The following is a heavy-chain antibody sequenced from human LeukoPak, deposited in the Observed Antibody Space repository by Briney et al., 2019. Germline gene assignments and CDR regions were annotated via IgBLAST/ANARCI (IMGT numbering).Heavy chain of an antibody. CDR2: MNPNSGNT. CDR3: ARDRVGVGGNGWEN. J-gene: IGHJ4*02. D-gene: IGHD6-19*01. CDR1: GYTFSSYD. V-gene: IGHV1-8*01. Sequence: ASVKVSCKASGYTFSSYDINWVRQATGQGLEWMGWMNPNSGNTGYVQKFQGRVIMTRDTSISTAYMELSSLTSEDTAVYFCARDRVGVGGNGWENWGQGTLVTVSS.